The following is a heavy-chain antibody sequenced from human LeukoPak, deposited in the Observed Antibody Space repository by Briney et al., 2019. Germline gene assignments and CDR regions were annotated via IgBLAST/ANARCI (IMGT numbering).Heavy chain of an antibody. J-gene: IGHJ4*02. V-gene: IGHV4-38-2*02. CDR3: ARDSYSYGYDY. CDR2: IYHSGST. D-gene: IGHD5-18*01. CDR1: GYSISSGYY. Sequence: SETLSLTCTVFGYSISSGYYWGWIRQPPGRGLEWIGSIYHSGSTYYNPSLKSRVTISVDTSKNQFSLKLSSVTAADTAVYYCARDSYSYGYDYWGQGTLVTVSS.